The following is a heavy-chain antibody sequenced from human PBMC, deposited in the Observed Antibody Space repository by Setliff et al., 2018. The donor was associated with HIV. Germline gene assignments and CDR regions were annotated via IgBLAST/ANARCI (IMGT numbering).Heavy chain of an antibody. CDR2: VDFGFRR. Sequence: SETLSLTCTVSGGSITSGGYNWIWIRQHPEKGLEWIGYVDFGFRRYYNPSLKSQVIISVYTPKNQFSLTFNSVTAADTAVYYCVRGPPLGNSYGYANYWGQGTLVTVSS. CDR1: GGSITSGGYN. CDR3: VRGPPLGNSYGYANY. V-gene: IGHV4-31*01. D-gene: IGHD5-18*01. J-gene: IGHJ4*02.